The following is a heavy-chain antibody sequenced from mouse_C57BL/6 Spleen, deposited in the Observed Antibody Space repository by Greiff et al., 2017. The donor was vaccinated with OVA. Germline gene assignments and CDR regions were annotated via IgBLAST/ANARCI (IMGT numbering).Heavy chain of an antibody. Sequence: EVHLVESGGGLVKPGGSLKLSCAASGFTFSSYTMSWVRQTPEKRLEWVATISGGGGNTYYPDSVKGRFTISRDNAKNTLYLQMSSLRSEDTALYYCARHTEFHWYFDVWGTGTTVTVSS. V-gene: IGHV5-9*01. J-gene: IGHJ1*03. CDR2: ISGGGGNT. CDR1: GFTFSSYT. CDR3: ARHTEFHWYFDV.